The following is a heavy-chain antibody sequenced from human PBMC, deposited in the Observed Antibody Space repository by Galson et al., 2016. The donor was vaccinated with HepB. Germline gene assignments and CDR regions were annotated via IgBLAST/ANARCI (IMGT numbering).Heavy chain of an antibody. CDR1: GGSISSGNYY. J-gene: IGHJ6*04. CDR2: IYTNGST. D-gene: IGHD6-6*01. Sequence: TLSLTCIVSGGSISSGNYYWSWIRQPAGKGLESIGRIYTNGSTNYNPSLKGRVTISLDTSKKQFFLKLTSVTAADTAVYYCARAYRRQLVGWGDHNYGMAVWGKGTTVTVSS. CDR3: ARAYRRQLVGWGDHNYGMAV. V-gene: IGHV4-61*02.